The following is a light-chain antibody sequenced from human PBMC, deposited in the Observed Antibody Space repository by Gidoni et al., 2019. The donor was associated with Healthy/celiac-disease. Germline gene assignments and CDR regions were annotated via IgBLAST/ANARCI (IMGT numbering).Light chain of an antibody. CDR3: QQYYSYPRT. Sequence: AIRMTQSPSSFSASTGDRVTITCRASQGISSYLAWYQQTPGKAPKLLIYAASTLQSGVPSRFSGSGSGTDFTLTISCLQSQAFATYSCQQYYSYPRTFGQGTKVEIK. J-gene: IGKJ1*01. CDR1: QGISSY. V-gene: IGKV1-8*01. CDR2: AAS.